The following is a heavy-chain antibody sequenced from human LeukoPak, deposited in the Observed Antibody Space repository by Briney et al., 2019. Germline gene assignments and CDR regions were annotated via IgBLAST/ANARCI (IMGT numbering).Heavy chain of an antibody. D-gene: IGHD3-10*01. V-gene: IGHV4-31*03. CDR3: AHGVIVSQIDY. Sequence: PSKTLSLTCTVSGGSISSGGYYWSWIRQHPGKGLEWIGYIYYSGSTYYNPSLKSRVTISVDTSKNQFSLKLSSVTAADTAVYYCAHGVIVSQIDYWGQGTLVTVSS. CDR1: GGSISSGGYY. CDR2: IYYSGST. J-gene: IGHJ4*02.